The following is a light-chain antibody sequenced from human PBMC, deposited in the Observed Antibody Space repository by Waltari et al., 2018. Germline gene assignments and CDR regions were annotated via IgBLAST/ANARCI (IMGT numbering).Light chain of an antibody. CDR3: SSYTGSNTNFV. CDR2: DVS. Sequence: QSALTQPASVSGSPGQSITISCTGTSSDVGGYNYVSWYQQHPGKAPKLMIFDVSNRPSGVSNRFSGSKSGNTASLTISGLQAEDEADYYCSSYTGSNTNFVFGTGTKVTVL. CDR1: SSDVGGYNY. V-gene: IGLV2-14*03. J-gene: IGLJ1*01.